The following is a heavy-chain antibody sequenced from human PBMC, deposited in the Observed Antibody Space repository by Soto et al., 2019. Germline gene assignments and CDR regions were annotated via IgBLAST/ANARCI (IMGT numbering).Heavy chain of an antibody. D-gene: IGHD1-1*01. CDR1: GITFTKAW. CDR2: VMTKTERGTT. J-gene: IGHJ4*02. CDR3: AAGTGTSDFDY. V-gene: IGHV3-15*01. Sequence: GGSLRLSCEASGITFTKAWMSWVRQAPGKGLEWVGRVMTKTERGTTDYAAPVKGRFTISRDDSKNTVYLQMNSLRTEDTAVYYCAAGTGTSDFDYWGQGTLVTVSS.